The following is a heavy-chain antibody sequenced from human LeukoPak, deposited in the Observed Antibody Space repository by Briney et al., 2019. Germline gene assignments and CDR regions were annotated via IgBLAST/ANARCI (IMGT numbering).Heavy chain of an antibody. J-gene: IGHJ3*02. V-gene: IGHV3-23*01. Sequence: GGSLRLSCAASGFTFSKFPMGWVRQAPGRGLEWVSAISASGDVTFYADSLRGRFAISRDNSKSTLYLQMNGLRAEDTAIFYCAKSLFTSATGTGRAFHIWGQGTRVTVSS. CDR2: ISASGDVT. CDR3: AKSLFTSATGTGRAFHI. D-gene: IGHD1-1*01. CDR1: GFTFSKFP.